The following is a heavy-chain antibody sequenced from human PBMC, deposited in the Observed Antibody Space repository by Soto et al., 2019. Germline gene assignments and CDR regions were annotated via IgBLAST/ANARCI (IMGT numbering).Heavy chain of an antibody. V-gene: IGHV4-31*03. J-gene: IGHJ5*02. Sequence: TSETLSLTCTVSGGSISSGGYYWSWIRQHPGKGLEWIGYIYYSGSTYYNPSLKSRVTISVDTSKNQFSLKLSSVTAADTAVYYCARAALMGYCSGGSCYQRGWFDPWGQGTLVTVSS. CDR1: GGSISSGGYY. CDR2: IYYSGST. D-gene: IGHD2-15*01. CDR3: ARAALMGYCSGGSCYQRGWFDP.